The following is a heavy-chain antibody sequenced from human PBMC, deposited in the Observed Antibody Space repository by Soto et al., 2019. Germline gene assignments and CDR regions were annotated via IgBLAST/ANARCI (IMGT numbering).Heavy chain of an antibody. V-gene: IGHV1-69*02. CDR2: IIPILGIA. D-gene: IGHD1-20*01. CDR3: ARVWGITGTLYYFDY. J-gene: IGHJ4*02. CDR1: GGTFSSYT. Sequence: ASVKVSCKASGGTFSSYTISWVRQAPGQGLEWMGRIIPILGIANYAQKFQGRVTITADKSTSTAYMELSSLRSEDTAVYYCARVWGITGTLYYFDYWGQGTLVTVSS.